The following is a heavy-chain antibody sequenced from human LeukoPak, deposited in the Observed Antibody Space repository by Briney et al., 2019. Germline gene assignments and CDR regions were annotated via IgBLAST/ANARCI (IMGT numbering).Heavy chain of an antibody. J-gene: IGHJ4*02. V-gene: IGHV3-9*01. CDR3: AKDPYDILTGTDY. CDR2: ISWNSGSI. CDR1: GFTCDDYA. D-gene: IGHD3-9*01. Sequence: PGRSLRLSCAASGFTCDDYAMHWVRQAPGKGLEWVSGISWNSGSIGYADSVKGRFTISRDNAKNSLYLQMNSLRAEDTALYYCAKDPYDILTGTDYWGQGTLVTVSS.